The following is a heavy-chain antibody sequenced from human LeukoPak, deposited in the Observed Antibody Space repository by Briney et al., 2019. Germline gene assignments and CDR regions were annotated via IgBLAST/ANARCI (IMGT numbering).Heavy chain of an antibody. CDR2: IRSKANSYAT. V-gene: IGHV3-73*01. Sequence: PGGSLKLSCAASGFTFSGSAMHWVRQASGEGLECVGRIRSKANSYATAYAASVKGRFTISRDDSKNTAYLQMNSLKTEDTAVYYCTRHSPSYYYDSSGYYRIAEYFQHWGQGTLVTVSS. J-gene: IGHJ1*01. CDR3: TRHSPSYYYDSSGYYRIAEYFQH. D-gene: IGHD3-22*01. CDR1: GFTFSGSA.